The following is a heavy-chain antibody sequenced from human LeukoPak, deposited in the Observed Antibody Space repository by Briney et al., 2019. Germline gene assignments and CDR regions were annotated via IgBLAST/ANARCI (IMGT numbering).Heavy chain of an antibody. CDR3: ARGQTTECSSTSCYSFRWLNYYYYYMDV. CDR2: IIPIFCTA. Sequence: SVKVSCKASGGTFSSYAISWVRQAPGQVLEWMGGIIPIFCTANYAQKFQGRVTITADESTSTAYMELSSLRSEDPAVYYCARGQTTECSSTSCYSFRWLNYYYYYMDVWGKGTTVTVSS. D-gene: IGHD2-2*01. CDR1: GGTFSSYA. V-gene: IGHV1-69*01. J-gene: IGHJ6*03.